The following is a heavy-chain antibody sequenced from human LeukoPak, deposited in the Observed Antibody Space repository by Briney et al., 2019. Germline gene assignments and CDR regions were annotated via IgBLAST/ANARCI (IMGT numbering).Heavy chain of an antibody. CDR2: IYSGGST. Sequence: GGSLRLSCAASGFTVSSNYMSWVRQAPGKGLEWVSVIYSGGSTYCADSVKGRFTISRDNSKNTLYLQMNSLRAEDTAVYYCARLASDYYGMDVWGQGTTVTVSS. CDR3: ARLASDYYGMDV. J-gene: IGHJ6*02. V-gene: IGHV3-66*01. CDR1: GFTVSSNY.